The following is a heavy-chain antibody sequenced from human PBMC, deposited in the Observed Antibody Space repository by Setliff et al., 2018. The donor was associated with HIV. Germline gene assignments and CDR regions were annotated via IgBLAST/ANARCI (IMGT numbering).Heavy chain of an antibody. J-gene: IGHJ4*02. CDR1: GGSISRYY. CDR2: IYYSGST. V-gene: IGHV4-59*01. Sequence: SETLSLTCTVSGGSISRYYWSWIRQPPGEGLEWIGYIYYSGSTNYNPSLKSRVTISVDTSKNQFSLKLTSVTAADTAVYYCARGPSLQTTLFDYWGQGTLVTVSS. CDR3: ARGPSLQTTLFDY.